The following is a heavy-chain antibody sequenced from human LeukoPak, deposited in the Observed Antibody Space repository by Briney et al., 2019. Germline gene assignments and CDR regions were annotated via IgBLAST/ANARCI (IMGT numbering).Heavy chain of an antibody. CDR3: ARGVVPAAIDDY. Sequence: PGGSLRLSCAASGFTFSSYAMHWVRQAPGKGLEWVAVISYDGSNKYYADSVKGRFTISRDNSKNTLYLQMNSLRVEDTAVYYCARGVVPAAIDDYWGQGTLVTVSS. V-gene: IGHV3-30-3*01. CDR1: GFTFSSYA. D-gene: IGHD2-2*01. CDR2: ISYDGSNK. J-gene: IGHJ4*02.